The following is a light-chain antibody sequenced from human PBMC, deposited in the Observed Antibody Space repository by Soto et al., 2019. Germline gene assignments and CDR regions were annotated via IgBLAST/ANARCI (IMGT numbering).Light chain of an antibody. V-gene: IGKV3-20*01. CDR1: QSFKSIY. CDR3: QQYGGSPPFT. Sequence: EIVLTQSPGTLSLSPGERATLSCRASQSFKSIYLAWYQQIPGQAPRLLIYGTSSRATGIPDRFSGSGSGTDFTLTISRLEPEDFAVYYCQQYGGSPPFTFGQGTKLEI. CDR2: GTS. J-gene: IGKJ2*01.